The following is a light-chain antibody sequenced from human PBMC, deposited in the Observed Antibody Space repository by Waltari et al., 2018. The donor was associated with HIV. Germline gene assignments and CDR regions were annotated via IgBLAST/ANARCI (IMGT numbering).Light chain of an antibody. CDR2: KAS. CDR3: QQISSASRT. V-gene: IGKV1-5*03. CDR1: QSIGNW. J-gene: IGKJ4*01. Sequence: VTITCRASQSIGNWLAWYQQKPGRAPKVLIYKASSLQSGVPSRFSGRGSETEFTLTISSLQPDDFATYYCQQISSASRTFGGGTKVEIK.